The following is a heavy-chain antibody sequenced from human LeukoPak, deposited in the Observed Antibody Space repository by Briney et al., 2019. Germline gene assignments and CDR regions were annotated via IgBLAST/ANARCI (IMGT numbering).Heavy chain of an antibody. V-gene: IGHV3-23*01. D-gene: IGHD3/OR15-3a*01. J-gene: IGHJ5*02. CDR1: GFTFNSYN. CDR2: ISDSGGRT. Sequence: GGSLRLSCVAPGFTFNSYNINWAGHAPGKGLEWVATISDSGGRTFHADSVKGRFTISRDNSMNTLFLQMNSLRVDDTAVYYCAMDLLPLGGTLGNWFDPWGQGTLVTVSS. CDR3: AMDLLPLGGTLGNWFDP.